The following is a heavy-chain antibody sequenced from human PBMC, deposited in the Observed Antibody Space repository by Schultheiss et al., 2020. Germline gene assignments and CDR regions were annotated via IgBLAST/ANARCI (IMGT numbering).Heavy chain of an antibody. J-gene: IGHJ3*02. CDR2: INAGNGNT. CDR1: GYTFTSYA. CDR3: ARDPWGKGAFDI. V-gene: IGHV1-3*01. D-gene: IGHD3-16*01. Sequence: GESLKISCAASGYTFTSYAMHWVRQAPGQRLEWMGWINAGNGNTKYSQKFQGRVTITRDTSASTAYMELSSLRSEDTAVYYCARDPWGKGAFDIWGQGTMVTVSS.